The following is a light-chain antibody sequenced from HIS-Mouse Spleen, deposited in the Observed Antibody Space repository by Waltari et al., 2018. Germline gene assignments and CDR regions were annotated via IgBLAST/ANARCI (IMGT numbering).Light chain of an antibody. Sequence: QSALTQPASVSGSPGQSITIPCPGTSSDVGSYNLVSWYQPHPGKAPKPMIYEGSKRPSGVSNRFSGSKSGNTASLTISGLQAEDEADYYCCSYAGSSTLVFGGGTKLTVL. CDR3: CSYAGSSTLV. CDR1: SSDVGSYNL. J-gene: IGLJ3*02. V-gene: IGLV2-23*01. CDR2: EGS.